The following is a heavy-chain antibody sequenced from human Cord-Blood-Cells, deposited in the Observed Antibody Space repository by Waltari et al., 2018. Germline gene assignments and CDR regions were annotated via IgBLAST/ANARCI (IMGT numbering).Heavy chain of an antibody. CDR3: AKEHYSSSSGNY. D-gene: IGHD6-6*01. V-gene: IGHV3-23*01. CDR2: ISGCGGST. CDR1: GFTFSSYA. J-gene: IGHJ4*02. Sequence: EVQLLESGGGLVQPGGSLRLSCAASGFTFSSYAMSWVRQAPGKGLEGVSGISGCGGSTYYADSVKGRFTISRDNSKNTLYLQMNSLRAEDTAVYYCAKEHYSSSSGNYWGQGTLVTVSS.